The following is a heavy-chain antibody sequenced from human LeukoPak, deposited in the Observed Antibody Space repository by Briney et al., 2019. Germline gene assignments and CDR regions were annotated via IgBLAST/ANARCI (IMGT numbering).Heavy chain of an antibody. V-gene: IGHV3-7*01. Sequence: GGSLRLSCAASGFTFSSYWMSWVRQAPGKGLEWVANIKQDGSEKYYVDSGKGRFTISRDNAKNSLYLQMNSLRAEDTAVYYCARDGAYGDYGQYYFDYWGQGTLVTVSS. CDR3: ARDGAYGDYGQYYFDY. D-gene: IGHD4-17*01. J-gene: IGHJ4*02. CDR2: IKQDGSEK. CDR1: GFTFSSYW.